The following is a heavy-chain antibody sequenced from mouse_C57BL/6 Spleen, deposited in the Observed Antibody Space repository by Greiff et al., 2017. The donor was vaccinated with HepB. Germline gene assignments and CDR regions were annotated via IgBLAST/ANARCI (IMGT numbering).Heavy chain of an antibody. J-gene: IGHJ1*03. D-gene: IGHD2-1*01. CDR3: AREDGNYGYWYFDV. CDR1: GFTFSSYA. CDR2: ISDGGSYT. V-gene: IGHV5-4*01. Sequence: EVHLVESGGGLVKPGGSLKLSCAASGFTFSSYAMSWVRQTPEKRLEWVATISDGGSYTYYPDNVKGRFTISRDNAKNNLYLQMSHLKSEDTAMYYCAREDGNYGYWYFDVWGTRTTVTVSS.